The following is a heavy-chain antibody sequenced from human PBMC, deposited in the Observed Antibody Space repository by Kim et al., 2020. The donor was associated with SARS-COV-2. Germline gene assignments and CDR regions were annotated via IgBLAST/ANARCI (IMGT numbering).Heavy chain of an antibody. J-gene: IGHJ4*02. D-gene: IGHD4-17*01. CDR2: VSYSGST. Sequence: SETLSLTCIVSGGSIGNYYWSWIRQPPGKGLEWIGYVSYSGSTNYNPSLKSRVTISVDTSKNQFSLKLTSVAAADRAVYYCARVTTVIPFDYWGQGTLVTVSS. V-gene: IGHV4-59*01. CDR1: GGSIGNYY. CDR3: ARVTTVIPFDY.